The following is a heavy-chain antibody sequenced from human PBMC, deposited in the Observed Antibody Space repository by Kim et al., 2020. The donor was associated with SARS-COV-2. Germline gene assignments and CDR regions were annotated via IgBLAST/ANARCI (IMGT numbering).Heavy chain of an antibody. Sequence: GGSLRLSCAASGFTFSNAWMSWVRQAPGKGLEWVGRIKSKTDGGTTDYAAPVKGRFTISRDDSKNTLYLQMNSLKTEDTAVYYCTTVSPEYSSSSWEEYWGQGTLVTVSS. V-gene: IGHV3-15*01. J-gene: IGHJ4*02. D-gene: IGHD6-6*01. CDR2: IKSKTDGGTT. CDR1: GFTFSNAW. CDR3: TTVSPEYSSSSWEEY.